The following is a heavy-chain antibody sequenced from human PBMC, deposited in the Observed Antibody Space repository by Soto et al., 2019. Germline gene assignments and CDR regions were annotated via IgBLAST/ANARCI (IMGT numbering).Heavy chain of an antibody. V-gene: IGHV3-23*01. D-gene: IGHD3-16*01. Sequence: GSLRLSCAASGFTFSSYAMSWVRQAPGKGLEWVSAISGSGGSTYYADSVKGRFTISRDNSKNTLYLQMNSLRAEDTAVYYCAKAKGFEPHLDYWGQGTLVTVSS. CDR2: ISGSGGST. CDR3: AKAKGFEPHLDY. CDR1: GFTFSSYA. J-gene: IGHJ4*02.